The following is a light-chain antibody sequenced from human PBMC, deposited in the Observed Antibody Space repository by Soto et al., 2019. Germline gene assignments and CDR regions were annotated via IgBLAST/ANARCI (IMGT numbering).Light chain of an antibody. CDR3: QQSYGTSLT. V-gene: IGKV1-39*01. J-gene: IGKJ2*01. Sequence: DIQMTQSPSSLSASVGDRVTITCRASQRIDTYLNWYQQKPGKAPNLLIYAASRLHSGVPSRFRGSGSETDAALSICGLHPGDFASDSCQQSYGTSLTFGEKTKL. CDR2: AAS. CDR1: QRIDTY.